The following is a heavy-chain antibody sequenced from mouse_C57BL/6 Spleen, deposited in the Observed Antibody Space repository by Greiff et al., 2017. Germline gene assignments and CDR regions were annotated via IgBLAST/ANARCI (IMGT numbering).Heavy chain of an antibody. CDR2: IYPGSGNT. Sequence: QVQLQQSGPELVKPGASVKISCKASGYSFTSYYIHWVKQRPGQGLVWIGWIYPGSGNTKYNEKFKGKATLTADTSSSTAYMQLSSLTSEDSAVYYCARYEYYDGYYYAMDYWGQGTSVTVSS. D-gene: IGHD1-2*01. CDR1: GYSFTSYY. CDR3: ARYEYYDGYYYAMDY. V-gene: IGHV1-66*01. J-gene: IGHJ4*01.